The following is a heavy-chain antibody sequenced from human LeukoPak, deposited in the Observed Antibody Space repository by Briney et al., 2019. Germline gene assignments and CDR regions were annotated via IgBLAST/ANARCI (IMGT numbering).Heavy chain of an antibody. CDR1: GFTFSDYY. D-gene: IGHD2-2*01. J-gene: IGHJ4*02. CDR3: ARYAASGPDCSSTSCLQHFDY. CDR2: ISSSGSTI. V-gene: IGHV3-11*01. Sequence: GGSLRLSCAAPGFTFSDYYMSWIRQAPGKGLEWVSYISSSGSTIHYADSVKGRFTISRDNAKNSLYLQMNSLRAEDTAVYYCARYAASGPDCSSTSCLQHFDYWGQGTLVTVSS.